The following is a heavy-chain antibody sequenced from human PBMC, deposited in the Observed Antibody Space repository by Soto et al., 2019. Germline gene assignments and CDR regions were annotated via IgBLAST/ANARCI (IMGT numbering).Heavy chain of an antibody. Sequence: ASVKVSCKASGYTFTSYGISWVRQAPGQGLERMGWISAYNGNTNYAQKLQGRVTMTTDTSTSTAYMELRSLRSDDTAVYYCARDVYCSGGSCFNGKWFDPWGQGTLVTVSS. D-gene: IGHD2-15*01. CDR3: ARDVYCSGGSCFNGKWFDP. J-gene: IGHJ5*02. V-gene: IGHV1-18*01. CDR1: GYTFTSYG. CDR2: ISAYNGNT.